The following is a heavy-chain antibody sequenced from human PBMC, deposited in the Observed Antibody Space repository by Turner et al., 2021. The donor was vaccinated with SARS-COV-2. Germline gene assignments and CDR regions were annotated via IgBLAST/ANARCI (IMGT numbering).Heavy chain of an antibody. CDR3: ARAPVTPFRYLDPYYYYGMDV. CDR2: INPNSGGT. V-gene: IGHV1-2*02. J-gene: IGHJ6*02. Sequence: QVQLVQSGAEVKKPGASVKVSCKASGYTFTGHYMHWVRQAPGQGLGWMGLINPNSGGTNYAQKVQGRVTMTRDTSISTAYMELSRLRSDDTAVYYCARAPVTPFRYLDPYYYYGMDVWGQGTTVTVSS. CDR1: GYTFTGHY. D-gene: IGHD3-3*01.